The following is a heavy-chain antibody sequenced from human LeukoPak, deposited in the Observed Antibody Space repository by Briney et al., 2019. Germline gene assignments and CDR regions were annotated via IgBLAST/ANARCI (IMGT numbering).Heavy chain of an antibody. D-gene: IGHD3-22*01. CDR3: AKDIRGYYYDSSGCLGY. Sequence: GGSLRLSCAASGFTFDDYAMHWVRQAPGKGLEWVSGISWNSGSIGYADSVKGRFTISRDNAKNSLYLQMNSLRAEDTALYYCAKDIRGYYYDSSGCLGYWGQGTLVTVSS. CDR2: ISWNSGSI. V-gene: IGHV3-9*01. J-gene: IGHJ4*02. CDR1: GFTFDDYA.